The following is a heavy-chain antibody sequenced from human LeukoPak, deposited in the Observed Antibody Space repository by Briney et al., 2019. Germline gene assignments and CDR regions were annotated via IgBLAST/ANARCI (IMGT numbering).Heavy chain of an antibody. CDR3: ARDTYYYGSGSYRGTDY. J-gene: IGHJ4*02. CDR2: IYHNGNT. Sequence: SETLSLTCTVAGASISSYYWTWIRQPPGKGLEWIGYIYHNGNTNFNPSLKSRVTISVDTSKNQFSLKLSSVTAADTAVYYCARDTYYYGSGSYRGTDYWGQGTLVTVSS. D-gene: IGHD3-10*01. V-gene: IGHV4-59*12. CDR1: GASISSYY.